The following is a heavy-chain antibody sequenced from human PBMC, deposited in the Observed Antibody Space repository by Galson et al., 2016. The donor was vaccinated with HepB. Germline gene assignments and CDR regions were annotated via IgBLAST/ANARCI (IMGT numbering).Heavy chain of an antibody. CDR3: AREHNWNDANAFDI. CDR1: GGTLITYA. Sequence: SVKVSCKASGGTLITYALSWVRQVPGQGLEWMGGILPVFDTLNYAHKFQGRVTITADESTNTAYMELSSLRSEDTAVYYCAREHNWNDANAFDIWGHGTMVTVSS. D-gene: IGHD1-20*01. V-gene: IGHV1-69*13. J-gene: IGHJ3*02. CDR2: ILPVFDTL.